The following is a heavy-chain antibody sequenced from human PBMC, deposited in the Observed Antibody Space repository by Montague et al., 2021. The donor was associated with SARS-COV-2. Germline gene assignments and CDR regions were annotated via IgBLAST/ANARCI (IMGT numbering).Heavy chain of an antibody. CDR2: ISSESAYI. J-gene: IGHJ6*02. CDR3: ARFETSKFYSSGMDV. D-gene: IGHD2-15*01. Sequence: SLRLSCAASGFTFSSISMNWVRQAPGKRLEWVSSISSESAYIVYVEPVRGRFTIPGDNAQNLPYLQMNSLSAEDTAVYYCARFETSKFYSSGMDVWGQGTTVTVSS. V-gene: IGHV3-21*01. CDR1: GFTFSSIS.